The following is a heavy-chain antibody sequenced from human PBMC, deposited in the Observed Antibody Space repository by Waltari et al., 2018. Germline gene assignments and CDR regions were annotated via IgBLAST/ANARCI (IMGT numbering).Heavy chain of an antibody. CDR1: GGSISSYY. Sequence: QVQLQESGPGLVKPSETLSLTCTVSGGSISSYYWSWIRQPPGKGLAWIGYIYYSGSTNYTPSLKSRVTISVDTSKNQFSLKLSSVTAADTAVYYCARGGDYYDSSGYYYVNWFDPWGQGTLVTVSS. D-gene: IGHD3-22*01. CDR2: IYYSGST. CDR3: ARGGDYYDSSGYYYVNWFDP. V-gene: IGHV4-59*01. J-gene: IGHJ5*02.